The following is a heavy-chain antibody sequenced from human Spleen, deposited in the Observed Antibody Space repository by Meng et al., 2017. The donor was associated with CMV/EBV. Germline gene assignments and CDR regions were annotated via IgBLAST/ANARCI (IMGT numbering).Heavy chain of an antibody. V-gene: IGHV1-2*02. CDR3: ATKTLGYCSLTRCDAFDI. CDR1: GYTFTGYY. D-gene: IGHD2-15*01. J-gene: IGHJ3*02. Sequence: ASVKVSCKASGYTFTGYYIHWVRQAPGQGLEWMGWINPNSGGTNYAQKFQGRVTMTRDTSISTAYMDLRSLRSDDTAVYYCATKTLGYCSLTRCDAFDIWGQGTMVTVSS. CDR2: INPNSGGT.